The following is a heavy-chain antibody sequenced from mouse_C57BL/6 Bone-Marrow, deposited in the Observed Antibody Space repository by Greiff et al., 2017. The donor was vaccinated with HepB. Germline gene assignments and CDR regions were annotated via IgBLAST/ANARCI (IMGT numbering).Heavy chain of an antibody. Sequence: QVQLQQSGPELVKPGASVKISCKASGYTFTDYYINWVKQRPGQGLEWIGWIVPGSGSTYYNEKFKGKATLTVDKSSSTAYMLLSSLTSEDSAVYFCAKYDYVYRGPWFAYWGQGTLVTVSA. D-gene: IGHD2-4*01. CDR3: AKYDYVYRGPWFAY. CDR2: IVPGSGST. J-gene: IGHJ3*01. V-gene: IGHV1-75*01. CDR1: GYTFTDYY.